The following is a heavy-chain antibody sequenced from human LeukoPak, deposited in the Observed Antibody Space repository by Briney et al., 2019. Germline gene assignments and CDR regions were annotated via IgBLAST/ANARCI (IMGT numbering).Heavy chain of an antibody. CDR1: GGSFSGYY. CDR3: ARGVLKSRYGYVWGSYCNYYFDY. V-gene: IGHV4-34*01. CDR2: INHSGST. D-gene: IGHD3-16*01. Sequence: SETLSLTCAVYGGSFSGYYWSWIRQPPGKGLEWIGEINHSGSTNYNPSLKSRVTISVDTSKNQFSLKLSSVTAADTAVYYCARGVLKSRYGYVWGSYCNYYFDYWGQGTLVTVSS. J-gene: IGHJ4*02.